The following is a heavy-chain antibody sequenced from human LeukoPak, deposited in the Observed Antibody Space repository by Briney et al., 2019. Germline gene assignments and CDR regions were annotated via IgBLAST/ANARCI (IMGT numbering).Heavy chain of an antibody. D-gene: IGHD4-17*01. CDR3: AKGRGTTVTSAANY. Sequence: TGGSLRLSCAASGFTFSSYAMSWVRQAPGKGLECVSSIGGSGDNTFYADSVKDRFTISRDNSKNTLFLQMNSLRAEDTAVYYCAKGRGTTVTSAANYWGQGTLVTVSS. J-gene: IGHJ4*02. V-gene: IGHV3-23*01. CDR1: GFTFSSYA. CDR2: IGGSGDNT.